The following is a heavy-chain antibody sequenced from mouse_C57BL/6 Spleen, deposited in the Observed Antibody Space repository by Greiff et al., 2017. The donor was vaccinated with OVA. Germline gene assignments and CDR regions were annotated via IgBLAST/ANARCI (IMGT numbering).Heavy chain of an antibody. Sequence: EVQLQQSGAELVKPGASVKLSCTASGFNIKDYYMHWVKQRTEQGLEWIGRIDPEDGEIKYAPKFQGKATITADTAYNTTSLQLSSLTSEDTAVYYCASGTYPHRSGNDYWGQGTTLTVSS. CDR2: IDPEDGEI. V-gene: IGHV14-2*01. J-gene: IGHJ2*01. CDR1: GFNIKDYY. CDR3: ASGTYPHRSGNDY. D-gene: IGHD3-2*02.